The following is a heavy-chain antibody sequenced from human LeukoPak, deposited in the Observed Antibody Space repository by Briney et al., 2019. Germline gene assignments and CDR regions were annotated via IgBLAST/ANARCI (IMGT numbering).Heavy chain of an antibody. CDR3: ASHPTRDGGWTYYFDY. J-gene: IGHJ4*02. V-gene: IGHV3-11*04. CDR1: AFTFSDYY. CDR2: ISSSGSTI. D-gene: IGHD6-19*01. Sequence: GGSLRLSCAASAFTFSDYYMSWIRQAPGRGLEWVSYISSSGSTIYYADSVKGRFTISRDNAKNSLYLQMNSLRAEDTAVYYCASHPTRDGGWTYYFDYWGQGTLVTVSS.